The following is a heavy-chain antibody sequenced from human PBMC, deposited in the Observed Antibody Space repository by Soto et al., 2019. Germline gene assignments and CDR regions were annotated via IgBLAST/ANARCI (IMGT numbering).Heavy chain of an antibody. Sequence: PGGSLRLSCAASGFTFSSYSMNWVRQAPGKGLEWVSSISSSSSYIYYADSVKGRFTISRDNAKNSLYLQMNSLRAEDTAVYYCARAGQDIVVVVAATIDYWGQGALVTVSS. J-gene: IGHJ4*02. CDR1: GFTFSSYS. V-gene: IGHV3-21*01. D-gene: IGHD2-15*01. CDR2: ISSSSSYI. CDR3: ARAGQDIVVVVAATIDY.